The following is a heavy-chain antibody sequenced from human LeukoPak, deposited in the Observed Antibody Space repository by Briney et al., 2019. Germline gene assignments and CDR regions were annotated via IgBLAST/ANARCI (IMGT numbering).Heavy chain of an antibody. CDR1: GGSFSGYY. CDR2: INHSGST. Sequence: PSETLSLTCAVYGGSFSGYYWSWIRQPPGKGLEWIGEINHSGSTNYNPSLKSRVTISVDTSKNQFSLKLSSVTAADTAVYYCARERRELYSGYNYYFDYWGQGTLVTVSS. J-gene: IGHJ4*02. V-gene: IGHV4-34*01. D-gene: IGHD5-12*01. CDR3: ARERRELYSGYNYYFDY.